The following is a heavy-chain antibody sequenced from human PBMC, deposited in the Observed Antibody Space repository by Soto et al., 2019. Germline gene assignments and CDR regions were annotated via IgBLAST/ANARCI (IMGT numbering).Heavy chain of an antibody. Sequence: ALCLTWTVSVCSMRVRCYYWSWIRHHPGKGLEWIGYIYYSGSTYYNPSLKSRVTISVDTSKNQFSLKLSSVTAADTAVYYCARGYGGSGENDYWGQGTLVT. J-gene: IGHJ4*02. CDR2: IYYSGST. V-gene: IGHV4-31*02. D-gene: IGHD3-10*01. CDR3: ARGYGGSGENDY. CDR1: VCSMRVRCYY.